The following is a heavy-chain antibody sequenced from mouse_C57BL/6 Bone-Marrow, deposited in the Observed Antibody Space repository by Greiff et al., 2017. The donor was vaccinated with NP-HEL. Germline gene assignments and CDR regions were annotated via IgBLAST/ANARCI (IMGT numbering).Heavy chain of an antibody. CDR3: ARRDYVWYFDV. Sequence: QVQLKESGAELAKPGASVKLSCKASGYTFTSCWMHWVKQRPGQGLEWIGYINPSSGYTKYNQKFKDKATLTADKSSSTAYMQLSSLTYEDSAVYYCARRDYVWYFDVWGTGTTVTVSS. D-gene: IGHD2-4*01. J-gene: IGHJ1*03. CDR2: INPSSGYT. V-gene: IGHV1-7*01. CDR1: GYTFTSCW.